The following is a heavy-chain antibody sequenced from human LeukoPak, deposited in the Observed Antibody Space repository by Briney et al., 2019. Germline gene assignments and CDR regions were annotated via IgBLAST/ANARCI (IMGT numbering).Heavy chain of an antibody. CDR3: ARDPDILTGYPLYSFDY. D-gene: IGHD3-9*01. CDR2: INPSGGST. CDR1: GYTFTSYY. V-gene: IGHV1-46*01. Sequence: GASVTVSCKASGYTFTSYYVHWVRQAPGQGLEWMGIINPSGGSTNYAQKFQGRVTMTRDTSTSTFYMEVSSLRSEDTAVYYCARDPDILTGYPLYSFDYWGLGTLVTVSS. J-gene: IGHJ4*02.